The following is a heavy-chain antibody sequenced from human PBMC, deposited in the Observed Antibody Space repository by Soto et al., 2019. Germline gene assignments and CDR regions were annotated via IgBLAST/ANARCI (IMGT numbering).Heavy chain of an antibody. CDR1: GYTFTSYY. CDR2: INPSSGST. J-gene: IGHJ4*02. Sequence: ASVNVSCKSSGYTFTSYYIHWVRQAPGQGLEWMGIINPSSGSTIYSQKFQGRVTMTWDTSTTTVYMELSSLRSEDTAVYFCARGPYSYRDYWGQGTLVTVSS. CDR3: ARGPYSYRDY. V-gene: IGHV1-46*01. D-gene: IGHD5-18*01.